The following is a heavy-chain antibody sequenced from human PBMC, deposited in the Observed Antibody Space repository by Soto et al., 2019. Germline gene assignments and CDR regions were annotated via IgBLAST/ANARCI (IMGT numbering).Heavy chain of an antibody. Sequence: ASVKVSCKASGYRFTSYGIGWVRQAPGQGLEWMGWINAYNGNTNYAQNLQGRVTLTTDTSTSTAYVELRSLRSNDTAVYYCAMVDVYVTPSPQDVWGQGTTVTVS. CDR3: AMVDVYVTPSPQDV. CDR2: INAYNGNT. D-gene: IGHD3-16*01. CDR1: GYRFTSYG. J-gene: IGHJ6*02. V-gene: IGHV1-18*01.